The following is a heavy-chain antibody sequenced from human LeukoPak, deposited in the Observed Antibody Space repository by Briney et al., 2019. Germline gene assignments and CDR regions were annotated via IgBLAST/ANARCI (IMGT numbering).Heavy chain of an antibody. V-gene: IGHV3-11*01. CDR2: ISSGGSTT. CDR1: GFTFSDYY. D-gene: IGHD6-6*01. J-gene: IGHJ4*02. CDR3: AREIAADRGFDS. Sequence: KTGGSLRLSCAASGFTFSDYYMSWIRQAPGKGLEWVSYISSGGSTTYYTDSVKGRFTISRDNGKNALYLQMNSLRAEDTAVYYCAREIAADRGFDSWGQGTLVTVSS.